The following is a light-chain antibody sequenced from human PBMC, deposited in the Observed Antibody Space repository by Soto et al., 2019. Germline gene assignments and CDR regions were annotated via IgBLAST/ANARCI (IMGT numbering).Light chain of an antibody. CDR2: NTN. CDR3: GLYVGSGIHWV. CDR1: SGSVPTRNY. Sequence: QTVVTQEPSFSVSPGRTVTLTCGLSSGSVPTRNYPSWYQQTPGQAPRTLIYNTNTRSSGVPDRFSGSILGTKAALTITGAEAEDESDYYCGLYVGSGIHWVFGGGTKLTVL. V-gene: IGLV8-61*01. J-gene: IGLJ3*02.